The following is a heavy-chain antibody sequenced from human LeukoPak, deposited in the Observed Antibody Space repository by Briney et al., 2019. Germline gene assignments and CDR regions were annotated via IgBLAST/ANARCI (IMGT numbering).Heavy chain of an antibody. Sequence: PGGSRRLSCAASGFTVSSNYMSWVRQAPGKGLEWVSLIYTGNHTYYADSVKGRFTISRDNSKNTLCLQMNSLRAEDTAFYYCATTAATYYFDYWGQGTLVSVSS. CDR2: IYTGNHT. CDR1: GFTVSSNY. V-gene: IGHV3-53*01. J-gene: IGHJ4*02. D-gene: IGHD6-13*01. CDR3: ATTAATYYFDY.